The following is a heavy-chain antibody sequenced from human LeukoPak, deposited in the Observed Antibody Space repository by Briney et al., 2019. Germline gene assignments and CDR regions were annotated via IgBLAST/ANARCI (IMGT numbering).Heavy chain of an antibody. Sequence: PGGSLRLSCAASGFNFNRKWMTCVRQAPGKGLEWVANINQDGSEKYYVDSVKGRFTISRDNAKSSLYLEMSGLRDEDTAVYYCADPPSDYWGQGTLVAVSS. CDR2: INQDGSEK. CDR3: ADPPSDY. V-gene: IGHV3-7*01. CDR1: GFNFNRKW. J-gene: IGHJ4*02.